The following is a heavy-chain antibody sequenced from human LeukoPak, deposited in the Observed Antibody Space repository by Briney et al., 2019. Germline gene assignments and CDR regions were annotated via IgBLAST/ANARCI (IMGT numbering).Heavy chain of an antibody. Sequence: SETLSLTCTVSGGSMTTHHWNWIRQTPGEGLEWVGYVFDSGRTKENPSLKSRVTLSADTSKNQLSLRLSSVTAADTAVYYCTTIKRGNIFGYFDFWGQGILVTVSS. V-gene: IGHV4-59*11. D-gene: IGHD5-18*01. CDR1: GGSMTTHH. CDR3: TTIKRGNIFGYFDF. CDR2: VFDSGRT. J-gene: IGHJ4*02.